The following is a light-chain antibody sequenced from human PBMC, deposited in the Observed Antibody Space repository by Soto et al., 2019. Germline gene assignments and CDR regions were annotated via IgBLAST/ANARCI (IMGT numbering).Light chain of an antibody. J-gene: IGKJ1*01. CDR3: QQLNSYPRT. CDR2: GAS. V-gene: IGKV1-9*01. CDR1: QGISSY. Sequence: IQLTQSPSSLSASVGDRVTITCRASQGISSYLAWYQQKPGKAPNLLIYGASTLQSGVPSRFGGSGSGTDFTLTISSLQPEDFATYYCQQLNSYPRTFGQGTTVEMK.